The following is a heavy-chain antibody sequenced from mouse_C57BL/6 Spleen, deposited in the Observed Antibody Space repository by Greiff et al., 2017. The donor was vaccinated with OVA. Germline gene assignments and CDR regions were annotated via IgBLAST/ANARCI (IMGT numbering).Heavy chain of an antibody. V-gene: IGHV1-22*01. CDR1: GYTFTDYN. J-gene: IGHJ3*01. Sequence: SGPELVKPGASVKMSCKASGYTFTDYNMHWVKQSHGQSLEWIGYINPNNGGTSYNQKFKGKATLTVNKSSSTAYMELRRLTSEDAAVYYGARGDPWLAYWGQGTLVTVSA. CDR2: INPNNGGT. CDR3: ARGDPWLAY.